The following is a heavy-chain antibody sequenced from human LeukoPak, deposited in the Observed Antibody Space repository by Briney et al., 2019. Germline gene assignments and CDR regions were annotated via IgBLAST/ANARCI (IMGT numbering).Heavy chain of an antibody. Sequence: GSLRLSCAASGFTFSGHWMSWVRQAPGKGLEWVANINQGGSDKYYVDSVKGRFTISRDNANNLLYLQMNSLRGEDTAVYYCTRDRSRAEDDWGQGTLVTVSS. V-gene: IGHV3-7*01. D-gene: IGHD1-14*01. CDR2: INQGGSDK. CDR1: GFTFSGHW. CDR3: TRDRSRAEDD. J-gene: IGHJ4*02.